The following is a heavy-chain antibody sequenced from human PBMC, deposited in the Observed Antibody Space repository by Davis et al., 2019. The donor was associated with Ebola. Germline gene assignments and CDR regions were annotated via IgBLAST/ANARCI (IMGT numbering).Heavy chain of an antibody. CDR1: GFTFSSYG. CDR3: ARGSLGAFDI. J-gene: IGHJ3*02. D-gene: IGHD3-10*01. Sequence: GESLKISCAASGFTFSSYGMHWVRQAPGKGLEWVAVISYDGSNKYCADSVKGRFTISRDNSKNTLYLQMNSLRAEDTAVYYCARGSLGAFDIWGQGTMVTVSS. V-gene: IGHV3-30*03. CDR2: ISYDGSNK.